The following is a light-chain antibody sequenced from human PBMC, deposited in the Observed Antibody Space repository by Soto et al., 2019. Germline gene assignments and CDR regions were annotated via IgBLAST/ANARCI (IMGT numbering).Light chain of an antibody. J-gene: IGKJ4*01. CDR1: QGVFDRY. V-gene: IGKV3-20*01. Sequence: EIVLTQSPGTLSLSPGERGTLPLRGSQGVFDRYLAWYQQKPGQAPRLLIYGASSRATGIPDRFSGSGSGTDFTLTISRLEPEDFAVYYCQQYGSSPLTFGGGTKVEIK. CDR2: GAS. CDR3: QQYGSSPLT.